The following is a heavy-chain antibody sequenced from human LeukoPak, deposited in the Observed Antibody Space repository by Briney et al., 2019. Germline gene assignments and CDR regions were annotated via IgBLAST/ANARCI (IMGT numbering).Heavy chain of an antibody. Sequence: GGSLRLSCAASGFTFSDYYMSWIRQAPGKGLEWVSYISSSGSTIYYADSVKGRFTISRDNAKNSLYLQMNSLRAEDTAVYYCARTLLRAAAGTGWFDPWGQGTLVTVSS. CDR3: ARTLLRAAAGTGWFDP. CDR2: ISSSGSTI. D-gene: IGHD6-13*01. V-gene: IGHV3-11*01. CDR1: GFTFSDYY. J-gene: IGHJ5*02.